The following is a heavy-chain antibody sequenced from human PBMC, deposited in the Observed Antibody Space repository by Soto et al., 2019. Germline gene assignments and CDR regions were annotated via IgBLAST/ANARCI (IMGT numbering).Heavy chain of an antibody. Sequence: GSLRLSCAASGFTFSSYSMNWVRQAPGKGLEWVSSISSSSSYVYYADSVKGRFTISRDNAKNSLYLQMNSLRAEDTAVYYCARDDCSGGSCYLNFDYWGQGTLVTVSS. CDR3: ARDDCSGGSCYLNFDY. J-gene: IGHJ4*02. CDR2: ISSSSSYV. CDR1: GFTFSSYS. V-gene: IGHV3-21*01. D-gene: IGHD2-15*01.